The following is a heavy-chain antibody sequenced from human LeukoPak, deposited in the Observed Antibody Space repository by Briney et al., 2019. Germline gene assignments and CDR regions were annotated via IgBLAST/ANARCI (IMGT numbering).Heavy chain of an antibody. D-gene: IGHD6-25*01. Sequence: GGSLRLSCAASGFTFSAYWMSWVRQAPGKGLEWVANIRQDGSDKYYVDSVKGRFTISRDNAKNSLYLQMNSLRAEDTAVYYCASGHGFFDYWGQGTLVTVSS. CDR2: IRQDGSDK. CDR1: GFTFSAYW. CDR3: ASGHGFFDY. J-gene: IGHJ4*02. V-gene: IGHV3-7*01.